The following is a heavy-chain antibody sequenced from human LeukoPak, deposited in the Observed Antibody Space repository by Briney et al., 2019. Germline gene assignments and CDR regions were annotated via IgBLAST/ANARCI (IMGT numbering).Heavy chain of an antibody. J-gene: IGHJ3*02. V-gene: IGHV1-69*13. CDR2: IIPIFGTA. CDR1: GYTFTSYG. CDR3: ARVGFSDVFDI. D-gene: IGHD3-3*01. Sequence: ASVKVSCKASGYTFTSYGISWVRQAPGQGLEWMGGIIPIFGTANYAQKFQGRVTITADESTSTAYMELSSLRSEDTAVYYCARVGFSDVFDIWGQGTMVTVSS.